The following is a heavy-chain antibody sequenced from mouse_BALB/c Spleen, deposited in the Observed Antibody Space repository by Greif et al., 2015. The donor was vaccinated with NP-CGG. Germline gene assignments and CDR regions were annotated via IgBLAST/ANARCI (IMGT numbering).Heavy chain of an antibody. V-gene: IGHV14-3*02. Sequence: EVHLVESGAELVKPGASVKLSCTASGFNIKDTYMHWVKQRPEQGLEWIGRIDPANGNTKYDSKFQGKATITADTSSSTAYLQLSSLTSEDTAVYYCATPNWDGAWFAYWGQGTLVTVSA. J-gene: IGHJ3*01. D-gene: IGHD4-1*01. CDR1: GFNIKDTY. CDR3: ATPNWDGAWFAY. CDR2: IDPANGNT.